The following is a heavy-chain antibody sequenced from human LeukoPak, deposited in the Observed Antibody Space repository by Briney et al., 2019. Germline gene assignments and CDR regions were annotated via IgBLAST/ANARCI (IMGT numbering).Heavy chain of an antibody. D-gene: IGHD6-19*01. CDR3: ARGAAVAGTNYYYYMDV. V-gene: IGHV1-69*13. J-gene: IGHJ6*03. CDR1: GYTFTSYA. Sequence: SVKVSCKASGYTFTSYAISWVRQAPGQGLEWMGGIIPIFGTANYAQKFQGRVTITADESTSTAYMELSSLRSEDTAVYYCARGAAVAGTNYYYYMDVWGKGTTVTISS. CDR2: IIPIFGTA.